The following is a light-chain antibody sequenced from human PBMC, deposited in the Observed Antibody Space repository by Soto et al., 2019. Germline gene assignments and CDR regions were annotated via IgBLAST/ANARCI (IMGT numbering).Light chain of an antibody. Sequence: AIQLTQSPSSLSATVGDRVTITCRASQAITSTLAWYQQKPGKAPNLLIYDASSLESGVPSRFSGSGSGTDFTLTISSLQPEDFATYYCQQFNSYPITFGQGTRLEIK. V-gene: IGKV1-13*02. CDR2: DAS. CDR1: QAITST. J-gene: IGKJ5*01. CDR3: QQFNSYPIT.